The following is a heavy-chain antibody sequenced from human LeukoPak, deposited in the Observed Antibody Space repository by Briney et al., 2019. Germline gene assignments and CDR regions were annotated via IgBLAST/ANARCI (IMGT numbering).Heavy chain of an antibody. CDR1: GGSISSYY. Sequence: SETLSLTCTVSGGSISSYYWSWIRQPPGKGLEWIGYIYYSGSTNYNPSLKSRVTISVDTSKNQFSLKLSSVTAADTAVYYCARRTIAVAGLDAFDIWGQGTMVTVSS. CDR2: IYYSGST. V-gene: IGHV4-59*01. CDR3: ARRTIAVAGLDAFDI. D-gene: IGHD6-19*01. J-gene: IGHJ3*02.